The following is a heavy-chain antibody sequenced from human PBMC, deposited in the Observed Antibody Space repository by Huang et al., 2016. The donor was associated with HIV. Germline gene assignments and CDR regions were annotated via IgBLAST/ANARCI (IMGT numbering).Heavy chain of an antibody. V-gene: IGHV3-11*04. J-gene: IGHJ4*02. Sequence: QVQLVESGGGLVKPGGSLRLSCAASGLTFSDYYMSCIRQAPGKGLEWVSYISSTGNTIYYPDSVKGRFTISRDNAKNSLFLQMNSLRAEDTAIYYCARKGRDDFWSGYPDYWGQGTLVTVSS. CDR3: ARKGRDDFWSGYPDY. CDR2: ISSTGNTI. CDR1: GLTFSDYY. D-gene: IGHD3-3*01.